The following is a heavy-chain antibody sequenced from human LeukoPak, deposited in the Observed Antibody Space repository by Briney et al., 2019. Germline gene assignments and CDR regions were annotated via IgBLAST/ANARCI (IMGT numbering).Heavy chain of an antibody. D-gene: IGHD5-18*01. V-gene: IGHV4-4*02. J-gene: IGHJ4*02. CDR2: IHYNGRP. Sequence: SETLSLPCAVSGGSICRKNWWGRVRPPPGTGLDWIGEIHYNGRPNSNPSLKSRVTISVDKSKNLFSLKLSSVTAADTAVYYCARGYSYGFPLDFWGQGALVTVSS. CDR1: GGSICRKNW. CDR3: ARGYSYGFPLDF.